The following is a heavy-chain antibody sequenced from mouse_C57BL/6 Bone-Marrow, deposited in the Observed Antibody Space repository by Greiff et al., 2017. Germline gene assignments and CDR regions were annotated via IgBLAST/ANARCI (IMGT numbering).Heavy chain of an antibody. CDR2: IDTEIGDT. CDR1: GFNIKDDY. Sequence: VQLQQPGAALVRPGVFVMSSCPVLGFNIKDDYIHWVKQMPEQGLEWIGWIDTEIGDTEYASKFQGKATITSDTFSNTAYLKISSLTSESAAVYYGSSVGGDDFDFWGQGTPLTVAS. D-gene: IGHD2-13*01. J-gene: IGHJ2*01. CDR3: SSVGGDDFDF. V-gene: IGHV14-4*01.